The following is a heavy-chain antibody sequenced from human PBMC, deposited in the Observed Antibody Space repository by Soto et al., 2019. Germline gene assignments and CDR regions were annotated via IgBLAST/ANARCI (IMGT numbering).Heavy chain of an antibody. CDR3: AGVAWFRGMDV. V-gene: IGHV6-1*01. Sequence: SQTLSLTCAISGDSVSSNSAAWNWIRKSPSRGLEWLGRTSYRSKRYNDYAVSVKSRITINPDTSKNQFSLQLYSVTPEDTAVYYCAGVAWFRGMDVWGQGTPVTVSS. J-gene: IGHJ6*02. CDR1: GDSVSSNSAA. D-gene: IGHD2-21*01. CDR2: TSYRSKRYN.